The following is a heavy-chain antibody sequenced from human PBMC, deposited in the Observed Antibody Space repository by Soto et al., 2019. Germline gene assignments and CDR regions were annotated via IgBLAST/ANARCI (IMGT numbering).Heavy chain of an antibody. V-gene: IGHV4-4*07. CDR1: GGSKSKFN. CDR2: VYATGTS. D-gene: IGHD4-17*01. J-gene: IGHJ5*02. Sequence: SATLSLTCSVSGGSKSKFNRSWIRKNAGKCLDWVGRVYATGTSDYNPSLRSRIAMSVDISKKPSSLRLRSVTAADTGVYYCVRDGSKTLRDCFDPWGQGILVTVS. CDR3: VRDGSKTLRDCFDP.